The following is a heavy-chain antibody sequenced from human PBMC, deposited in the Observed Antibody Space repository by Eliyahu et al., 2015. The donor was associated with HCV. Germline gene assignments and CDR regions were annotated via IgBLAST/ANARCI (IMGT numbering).Heavy chain of an antibody. CDR2: IAFDGTNY. CDR1: GFSFSSYA. J-gene: IGHJ4*02. CDR3: ARGDTYGYYGVY. V-gene: IGHV3-30-3*01. D-gene: IGHD5-18*01. Sequence: QVQLVESGGGVVQPGRSLRLSCAASGFSFSSYAFHWVRQAPGKGLEWVAVIAFDGTNYSYADSVKGRFTISRDNSEKTLYLQMNSLRGDDTAVYYCARGDTYGYYGVYWGQGTRVIVSS.